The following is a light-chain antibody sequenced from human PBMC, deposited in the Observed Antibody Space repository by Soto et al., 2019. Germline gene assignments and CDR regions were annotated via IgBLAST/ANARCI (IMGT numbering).Light chain of an antibody. CDR3: SSYTGSTNYV. J-gene: IGLJ1*01. CDR2: QVT. V-gene: IGLV2-14*01. CDR1: SSDVGIYNY. Sequence: QSVLAQPASVSGSPGQSITISCTGTSSDVGIYNYVSWYQQHPGKAPKLMIYQVTNRPSGVSNRFSGSKSGNTASLTISGLQAEDEADYDCSSYTGSTNYVFGTGTKVTVL.